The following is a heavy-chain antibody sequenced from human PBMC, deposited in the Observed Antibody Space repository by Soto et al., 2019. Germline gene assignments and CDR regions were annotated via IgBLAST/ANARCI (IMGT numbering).Heavy chain of an antibody. CDR1: GDSISSHY. D-gene: IGHD6-19*01. Sequence: SETLSLTCAVSGDSISSHYWNWVRQTPGKGLEWIGCIYFTGSTIYNPSLESRVTMSVDTSKTQFSLKLSSVTAADTAVYYCARQQWLVLNAFDIWGQGTMVT. J-gene: IGHJ3*02. CDR3: ARQQWLVLNAFDI. V-gene: IGHV4-59*11. CDR2: IYFTGST.